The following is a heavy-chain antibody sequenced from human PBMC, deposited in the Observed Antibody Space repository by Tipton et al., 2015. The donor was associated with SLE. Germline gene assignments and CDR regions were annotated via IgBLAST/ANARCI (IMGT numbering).Heavy chain of an antibody. D-gene: IGHD3-22*01. CDR3: ARGLNFFDSSALDAFDI. CDR1: GGSINSGDFY. Sequence: TLSLTCTVSGGSINSGDFYWSWIRQPPGKGLEWIGEINHSGSTNYNPSLKSRVTLSVDTSKSQFSLKLSSVTAADTAVYYCARGLNFFDSSALDAFDIWGQGTVVTVSS. CDR2: INHSGST. J-gene: IGHJ3*02. V-gene: IGHV4-34*01.